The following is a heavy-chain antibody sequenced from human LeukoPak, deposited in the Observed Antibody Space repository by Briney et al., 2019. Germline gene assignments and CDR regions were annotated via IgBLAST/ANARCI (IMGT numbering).Heavy chain of an antibody. Sequence: PGGSLRLSCAASGFAFSTYEMSWVRQAPGKGLEWVSGISGSGGSTYYAASVRGRFIISRDSSKNTIFLQMSSLRAEDTAAYYCARGPNSDFWSGYSHYMDVWGKGTTAFVSS. CDR1: GFAFSTYE. CDR3: ARGPNSDFWSGYSHYMDV. CDR2: ISGSGGST. D-gene: IGHD3-3*01. J-gene: IGHJ6*03. V-gene: IGHV3-23*01.